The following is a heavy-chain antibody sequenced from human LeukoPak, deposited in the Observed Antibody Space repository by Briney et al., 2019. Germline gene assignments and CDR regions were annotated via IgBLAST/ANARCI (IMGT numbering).Heavy chain of an antibody. CDR2: IRGKAYGGTT. J-gene: IGHJ3*02. D-gene: IGHD2-2*03. V-gene: IGHV3-49*04. Sequence: GGSLRLSCTASGFTFGDYAMSWVRQAPGKGLEWVGFIRGKAYGGTTEYAASVKGRFTISRDDSKSIAYLQMNSLKTEDTAVYYCTRDLGLDIVVVPAATAFDIWGQGTMVTVSS. CDR3: TRDLGLDIVVVPAATAFDI. CDR1: GFTFGDYA.